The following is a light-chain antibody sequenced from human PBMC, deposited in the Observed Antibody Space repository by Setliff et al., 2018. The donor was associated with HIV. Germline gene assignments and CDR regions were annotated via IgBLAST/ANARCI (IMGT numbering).Light chain of an antibody. Sequence: QSVLTQPPSVSGAPGQRVTISCTGSSSNIGAGYDVHWYQQLPGTAPKLLIYGNSNRPSGVPDQFSGSKSGTSASLAITGLQAEDEADYYCQSYDNSLSGYVFGTGTKVTVL. CDR2: GNS. J-gene: IGLJ1*01. V-gene: IGLV1-40*01. CDR1: SSNIGAGYD. CDR3: QSYDNSLSGYV.